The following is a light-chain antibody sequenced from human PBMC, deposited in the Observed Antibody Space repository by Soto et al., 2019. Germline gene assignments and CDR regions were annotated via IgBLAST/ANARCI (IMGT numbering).Light chain of an antibody. CDR3: CSYAGSSTLYVV. V-gene: IGLV2-23*01. CDR2: EGS. Sequence: QSALTQPASVSGSPGQSITISCTGTSSDVGSYNLVSWYQQHPGKAPKLMIYEGSKRPSGVSNRFSGSKSGNTASLTISGLQAEDXADYYCCSYAGSSTLYVVFGGGTKLTVL. CDR1: SSDVGSYNL. J-gene: IGLJ2*01.